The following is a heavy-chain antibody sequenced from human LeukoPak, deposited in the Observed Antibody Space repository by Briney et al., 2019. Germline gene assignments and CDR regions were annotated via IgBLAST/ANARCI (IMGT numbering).Heavy chain of an antibody. CDR2: INPSGRT. V-gene: IGHV4-34*01. CDR1: GGPFSGYY. J-gene: IGHJ4*02. CDR3: ARGRPTYDFWSGYYADY. Sequence: PSETLSLTCAVYGGPFSGYYWSWIRQPPGKGLQWIGEINPSGRTNYNPSLKSRVTISVDTSKNQFSLKLNSVTAADTAVYYCARGRPTYDFWSGYYADYWGQGTLVTVSS. D-gene: IGHD3-3*01.